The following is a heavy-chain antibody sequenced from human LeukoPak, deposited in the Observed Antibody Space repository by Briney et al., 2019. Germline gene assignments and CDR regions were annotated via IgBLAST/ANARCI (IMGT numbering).Heavy chain of an antibody. J-gene: IGHJ3*02. V-gene: IGHV3-23*01. CDR1: GLTFTSYA. Sequence: GGSLRLSCAASGLTFTSYAMSWVRQAPGKGLEWVSGISGSGDETHYSDSVKGRLTISRDNSKNILYLHMNSLRAEDTAVYYCAKASREFGSSSFSSFDIWGQGTLVTVSS. D-gene: IGHD6-6*01. CDR2: ISGSGDET. CDR3: AKASREFGSSSFSSFDI.